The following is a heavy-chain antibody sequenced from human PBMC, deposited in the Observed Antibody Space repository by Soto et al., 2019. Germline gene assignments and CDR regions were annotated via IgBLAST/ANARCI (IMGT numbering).Heavy chain of an antibody. Sequence: QLQLQESGPRLVKSSETLSLTCTVSGGSINSDHYYWVWIRQPPGKGLEWIGNIYYSGSTLYNPSVESRVTISVDASKNQFSLGLRSVTATDTAVYYCAIRGRSTSDAFDIWGQGTMVAVSS. J-gene: IGHJ3*02. CDR2: IYYSGST. V-gene: IGHV4-39*01. CDR1: GGSINSDHYY. D-gene: IGHD6-25*01. CDR3: AIRGRSTSDAFDI.